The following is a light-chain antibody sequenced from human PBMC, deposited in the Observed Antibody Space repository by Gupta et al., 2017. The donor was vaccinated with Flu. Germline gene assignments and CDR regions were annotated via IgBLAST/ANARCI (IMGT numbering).Light chain of an antibody. CDR3: SSYTSSITNV. CDR1: SSDVGCDEY. J-gene: IGLJ1*01. V-gene: IGLV2-14*04. CDR2: DAS. Sequence: ITSACTGTSSDVGCDEYVDCYQQSASNAPTLMISDASTRTSWGVNRFSGSKAGNTATRTIYGLQAEDEDEYYYSSYTSSITNVFGPGTKFTVL.